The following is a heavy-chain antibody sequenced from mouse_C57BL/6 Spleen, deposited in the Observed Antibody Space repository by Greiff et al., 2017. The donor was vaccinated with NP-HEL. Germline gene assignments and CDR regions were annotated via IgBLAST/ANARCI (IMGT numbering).Heavy chain of an antibody. D-gene: IGHD2-4*01. J-gene: IGHJ3*01. V-gene: IGHV1-18*01. Sequence: EVKLQESGPELVKPGASVKIPCKASGYTFTDYNMDWVKQSHGKSLEWIGDINPNNGGTIYNQKFKGKATLTVDKSSSTAYMELRSLTSEDTAVYYCARPGLRQDWFAYWGQGTLVTVSA. CDR1: GYTFTDYN. CDR2: INPNNGGT. CDR3: ARPGLRQDWFAY.